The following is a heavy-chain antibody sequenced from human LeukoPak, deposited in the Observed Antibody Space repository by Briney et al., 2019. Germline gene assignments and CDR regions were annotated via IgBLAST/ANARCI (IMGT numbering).Heavy chain of an antibody. J-gene: IGHJ6*03. CDR2: INHSGST. D-gene: IGHD3-10*01. Sequence: PSETLSLTCAVYGGSFTGYYWTWIRQPPGKGLEWIAEINHSGSTNYNPSLKSRVTISVDTSKNQFSLKLSSVTAADTAVYYCARVRLTMVRGVLGYYYYYYMDVWGKGTTVTVSS. V-gene: IGHV4-34*01. CDR3: ARVRLTMVRGVLGYYYYYYMDV. CDR1: GGSFTGYY.